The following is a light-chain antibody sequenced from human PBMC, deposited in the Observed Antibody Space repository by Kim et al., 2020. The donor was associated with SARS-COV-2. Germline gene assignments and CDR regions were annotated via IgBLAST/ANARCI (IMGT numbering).Light chain of an antibody. CDR3: QQYSSFPRT. CDR1: QRIAANY. CDR2: GGS. V-gene: IGKV3-20*01. Sequence: SPGERVTLSCWASQRIAANYLAWYQQKPGQAPRLLISGGSNRATGIPNRFSGSGSGTDFSLTIDRLEPEDFAVYYCQQYSSFPRTFGQGTKVDIK. J-gene: IGKJ1*01.